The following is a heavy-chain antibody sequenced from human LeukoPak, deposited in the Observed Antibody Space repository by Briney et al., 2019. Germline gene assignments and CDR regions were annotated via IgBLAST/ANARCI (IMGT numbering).Heavy chain of an antibody. D-gene: IGHD6-13*01. CDR3: ARGRVRAAAGTWFDP. V-gene: IGHV1-2*02. J-gene: IGHJ5*02. Sequence: PSVKVSCKASGYTFTGYYMHWVREAPGQGLEWMGWINPNSGGTNYVQKFQGRVTMTRDTSISTAYMELSRLRSDDTAVYYCARGRVRAAAGTWFDPWRQGTLVSVSS. CDR2: INPNSGGT. CDR1: GYTFTGYY.